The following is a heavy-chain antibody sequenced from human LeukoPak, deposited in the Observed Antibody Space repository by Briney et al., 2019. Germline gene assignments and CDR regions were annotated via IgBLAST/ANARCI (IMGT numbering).Heavy chain of an antibody. D-gene: IGHD3-22*01. CDR2: MYHNGIT. V-gene: IGHV4-61*09. CDR3: ARVRFFDSSGYYYDFDF. J-gene: IGHJ4*02. Sequence: SQTLSLTCTVSGGSISSGSYYWSWIRQPPGKGLDWIGHMYHNGITYYNPSLKSRVTISLDTSKNQFSLNLSSVTAADTAVYYCARVRFFDSSGYYYDFDFWGQGTLVTVSS. CDR1: GGSISSGSYY.